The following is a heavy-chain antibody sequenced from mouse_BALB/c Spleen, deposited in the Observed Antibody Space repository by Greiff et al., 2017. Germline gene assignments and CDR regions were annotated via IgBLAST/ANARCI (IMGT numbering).Heavy chain of an antibody. CDR1: GYTFTSYY. D-gene: IGHD1-1*01. V-gene: IGHV1S56*01. Sequence: QVQLKESGPELVKPGASVRISRKASGYTFTSYYIHWVKQRPGQGLEWIGWIYPGNVNTKYNEKFKGKATLTADKSSSTAYMQLSSLTSEDSAVYFCARNYYGSSWFAYWGQGTLVTVSA. CDR2: IYPGNVNT. CDR3: ARNYYGSSWFAY. J-gene: IGHJ3*01.